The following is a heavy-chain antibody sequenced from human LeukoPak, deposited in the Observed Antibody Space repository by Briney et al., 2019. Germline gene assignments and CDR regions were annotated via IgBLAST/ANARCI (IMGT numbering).Heavy chain of an antibody. CDR3: AGVRDYGGIGEDY. CDR2: INPNSGGT. V-gene: IGHV1-2*02. D-gene: IGHD3-16*01. J-gene: IGHJ4*02. Sequence: VASVKVSCKASGYTFTGYYMHWVRQAPGQGLEWMGWINPNSGGTNYAQRFQGRVTMTTDTSTSTAYMELRSLRSDDTAVYYCAGVRDYGGIGEDYWGQGTLVTVSS. CDR1: GYTFTGYY.